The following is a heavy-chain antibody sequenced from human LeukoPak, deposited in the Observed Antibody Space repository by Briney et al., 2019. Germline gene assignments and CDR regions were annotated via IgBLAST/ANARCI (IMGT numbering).Heavy chain of an antibody. J-gene: IGHJ4*02. V-gene: IGHV4-39*01. D-gene: IGHD3-10*01. CDR3: ARGSYILPRY. CDR2: LSHAGNT. Sequence: PSETLSLTCSVSGDSVRNDFYYWGWIRQPPGKGLEWVACLSHAGNTWYNPSLESRLSISVDTSKNQFSLKLSSVTAADTAVYYCARGSYILPRYWGQGTLVTVSS. CDR1: GDSVRNDFYY.